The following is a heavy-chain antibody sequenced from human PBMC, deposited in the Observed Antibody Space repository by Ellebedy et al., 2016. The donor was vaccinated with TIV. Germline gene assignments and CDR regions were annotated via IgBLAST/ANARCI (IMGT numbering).Heavy chain of an antibody. Sequence: SETLSLTXTVSGGSISSGGYYWSWIRQHPGKGLEWIGYIYYSGSTYYNPSLKSRVTISVDTSKNQFSLKLSSVTAADTAVYYCARVRGSGYFDWLPTTFDYWGQGTLVTVSS. CDR1: GGSISSGGYY. J-gene: IGHJ4*02. CDR3: ARVRGSGYFDWLPTTFDY. CDR2: IYYSGST. D-gene: IGHD3-9*01. V-gene: IGHV4-31*03.